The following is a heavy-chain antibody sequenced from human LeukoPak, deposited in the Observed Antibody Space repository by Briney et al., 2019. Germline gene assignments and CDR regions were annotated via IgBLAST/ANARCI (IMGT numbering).Heavy chain of an antibody. D-gene: IGHD6-19*01. CDR2: INTNTGNP. J-gene: IGHJ4*02. Sequence: GASVKVSCKASQYTFTDYAVHWVRQAPGQGLEWMGWINTNTGNPTYAQGFTGRFVFSLDTSVSTAYLQISSLKAEDTAVYYCAREKGGDSSGWYPGAYWGQGTLVTVSS. CDR1: QYTFTDYA. CDR3: AREKGGDSSGWYPGAY. V-gene: IGHV7-4-1*02.